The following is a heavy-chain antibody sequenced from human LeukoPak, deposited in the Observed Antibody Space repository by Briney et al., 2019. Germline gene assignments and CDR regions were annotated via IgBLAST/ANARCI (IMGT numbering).Heavy chain of an antibody. CDR1: GGSISSSSYS. CDR2: IYYSGST. Sequence: SETLSLTCTVSGGSISSSSYSWGWIRQPPGKGLEWIGSIYYSGSTYYNPSLKSRVTISVDTSKNQFSLKLSSVTAADTAVYYCARVGDYYDSSGYSAFDIWGQGTMVTVSS. D-gene: IGHD3-22*01. V-gene: IGHV4-39*07. CDR3: ARVGDYYDSSGYSAFDI. J-gene: IGHJ3*02.